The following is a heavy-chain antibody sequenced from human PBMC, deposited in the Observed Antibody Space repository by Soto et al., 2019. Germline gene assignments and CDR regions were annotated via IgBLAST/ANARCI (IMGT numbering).Heavy chain of an antibody. J-gene: IGHJ4*02. CDR1: GFTFDDNA. V-gene: IGHV3-9*01. Sequence: PGGSLRLSCAVSGFTFDDNAMHWVRQAPEKGLEWVSGSNWKSDIGYADSVKGRFTISRDNAENSLYLQMNSLRAEDTALYYCAISQDRGGRTTFIYWGQGTQVTVSS. CDR2: SNWKSDI. CDR3: AISQDRGGRTTFIY. D-gene: IGHD3-16*01.